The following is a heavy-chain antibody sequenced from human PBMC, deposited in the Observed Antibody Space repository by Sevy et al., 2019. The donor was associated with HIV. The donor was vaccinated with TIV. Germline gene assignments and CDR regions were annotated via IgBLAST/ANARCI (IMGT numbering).Heavy chain of an antibody. CDR1: GGSFSGYY. V-gene: IGHV4-34*01. CDR3: ARHCTGSSCSHAFDI. J-gene: IGHJ3*02. CDR2: INQSGGT. D-gene: IGHD2-15*01. Sequence: SETLSLTCAVYGGSFSGYYWSWIRQPPGKGLEWIGEINQSGGTNYNPSLKSRVTISVDTSKNQFSLKLNSVTAADTAVYYCARHCTGSSCSHAFDIWVQGTMVTVSS.